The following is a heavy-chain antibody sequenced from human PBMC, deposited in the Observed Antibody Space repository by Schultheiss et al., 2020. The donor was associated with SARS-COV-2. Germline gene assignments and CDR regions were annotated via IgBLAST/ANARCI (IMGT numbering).Heavy chain of an antibody. CDR1: GFTFSNAW. CDR3: AKDREFYDTSGYIFED. Sequence: GGSLRLSCAASGFTFSNAWMSWVRQAPGKGLEWVGRIKSKTDGGTTDYAAPVKGRFTISRDNAKNTLYLQMNSLRAEDTAVYYCAKDREFYDTSGYIFEDWGRGTLVTVSS. D-gene: IGHD3-22*01. CDR2: IKSKTDGGTT. V-gene: IGHV3-15*05. J-gene: IGHJ4*02.